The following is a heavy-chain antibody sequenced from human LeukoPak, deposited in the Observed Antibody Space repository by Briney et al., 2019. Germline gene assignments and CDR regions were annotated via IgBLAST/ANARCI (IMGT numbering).Heavy chain of an antibody. D-gene: IGHD1-26*01. CDR3: ARRVGGYSGSYFSGWYYYYMDV. CDR1: GGSITSYY. J-gene: IGHJ6*03. CDR2: IFISEST. Sequence: SETLSLTCTVSGGSITSYYWSWVRQPAGKGLEWIGRIFISESTNYNPSLKSRVTMSVDTSKNQFSLKLSSVTAADTAVYYCARRVGGYSGSYFSGWYYYYMDVWGKGTTVTISS. V-gene: IGHV4-4*07.